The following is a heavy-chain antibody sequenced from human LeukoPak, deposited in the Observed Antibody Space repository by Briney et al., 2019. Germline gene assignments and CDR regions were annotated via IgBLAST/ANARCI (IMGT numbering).Heavy chain of an antibody. D-gene: IGHD1-26*01. Sequence: GGSLRLSCAASGFTFSSYSMNWVRQAPGKGLEWVSSISSSSSYIYYADSVKGRFTISRDNAKNSLYLQMNSLRAEDTAVYYCARDPYSGSSRFDYWGQGTLVTVSS. CDR2: ISSSSSYI. J-gene: IGHJ4*02. CDR3: ARDPYSGSSRFDY. V-gene: IGHV3-21*01. CDR1: GFTFSSYS.